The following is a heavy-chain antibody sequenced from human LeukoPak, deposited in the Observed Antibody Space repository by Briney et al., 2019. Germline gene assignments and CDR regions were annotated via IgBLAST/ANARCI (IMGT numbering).Heavy chain of an antibody. CDR1: GVTFRSYW. CDR3: VRGGVDY. CDR2: INTDGSST. Sequence: QPGGSLRLSCAASGVTFRSYWMHWVRHAPGERLVWVSRINTDGSSTNYADSVKGRFTMSRDNAKNTLYLQMNSLRAEDTAVYYCVRGGVDYWSQGTLVTVSS. J-gene: IGHJ4*02. V-gene: IGHV3-74*01.